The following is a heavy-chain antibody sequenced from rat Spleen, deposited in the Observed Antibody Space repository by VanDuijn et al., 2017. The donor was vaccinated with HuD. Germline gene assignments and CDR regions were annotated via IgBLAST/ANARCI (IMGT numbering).Heavy chain of an antibody. CDR2: ITNTGGST. CDR1: GFTFNNYW. CDR3: ASHYYSSLGFDY. V-gene: IGHV5-31*01. Sequence: EVQLVETGGGLVQPGRSLKLSCVASGFTFNNYWMTWIRQAPGKGLEWVASITNTGGSTYHRDSVKGRFTVSRDNAKSTLYLQMDSLRSEDTATYYCASHYYSSLGFDYWGQGTLVTVSS. D-gene: IGHD1-2*01. J-gene: IGHJ3*01.